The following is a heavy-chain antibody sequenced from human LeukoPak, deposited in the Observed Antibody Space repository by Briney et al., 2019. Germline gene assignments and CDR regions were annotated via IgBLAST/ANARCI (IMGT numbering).Heavy chain of an antibody. D-gene: IGHD3-10*01. CDR1: GGSFSGYY. CDR3: ARSLNVRGIIIKDSMAALPPK. V-gene: IGHV4-34*01. CDR2: INHSGST. Sequence: SETLSLTCAVYGGSFSGYYWSWIRQPPGKGLEWIGEINHSGSTNYNPSLKSRVTMSVDTSKNQFSLKLSSVTAADTAVYYCARSLNVRGIIIKDSMAALPPKWGQGTLVTVSS. J-gene: IGHJ4*02.